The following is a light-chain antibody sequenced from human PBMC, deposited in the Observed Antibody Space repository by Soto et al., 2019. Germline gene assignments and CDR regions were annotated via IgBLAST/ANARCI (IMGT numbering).Light chain of an antibody. J-gene: IGKJ1*01. CDR3: QQYNSYSWT. V-gene: IGKV1-5*03. Sequence: DIQMTQSPSPRSESLGEGVTIISRAIRSISSWLAWYQQKPGKAPKLLIYKASSLESGVPSRFSGSGSGTEFTLTISSLQPDDFATYYCQQYNSYSWTFGQGTKVEIK. CDR1: RSISSW. CDR2: KAS.